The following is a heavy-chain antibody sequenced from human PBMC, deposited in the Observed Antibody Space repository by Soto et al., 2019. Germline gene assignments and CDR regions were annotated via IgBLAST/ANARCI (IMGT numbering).Heavy chain of an antibody. Sequence: SETLSLTCTVSGGSISGYYWSWIRQSPEKGLEWIGHVYYSGSTKYNPSLKSRVTISVDTSKNQFSLKLSSVTAADTSVYYCARPTRGGYCSSTSCADYYYYMDVWGKGTTVTVSS. CDR1: GGSISGYY. V-gene: IGHV4-59*08. J-gene: IGHJ6*03. CDR3: ARPTRGGYCSSTSCADYYYYMDV. D-gene: IGHD2-2*01. CDR2: VYYSGST.